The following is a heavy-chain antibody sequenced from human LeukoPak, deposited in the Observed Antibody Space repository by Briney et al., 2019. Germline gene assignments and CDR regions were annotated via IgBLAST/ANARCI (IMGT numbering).Heavy chain of an antibody. Sequence: ASVKVSCKTSGYTLTGYYIHWVRQAPGQGLEWMGWINPNSGGTKYAQKFQGRVTMTRDTSISTAYMELSRLRSDDTAVYYCARLYYYDSSGYYYRSYWGQGTLVTVSS. V-gene: IGHV1-2*02. D-gene: IGHD3-22*01. CDR1: GYTLTGYY. CDR3: ARLYYYDSSGYYYRSY. CDR2: INPNSGGT. J-gene: IGHJ4*02.